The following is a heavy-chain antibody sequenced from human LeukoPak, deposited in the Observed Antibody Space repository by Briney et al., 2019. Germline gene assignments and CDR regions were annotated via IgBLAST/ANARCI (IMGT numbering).Heavy chain of an antibody. V-gene: IGHV1-46*01. J-gene: IGHJ4*02. D-gene: IGHD3-3*01. CDR2: INPSGGST. CDR1: GYTFTSYY. Sequence: ASVKVSCKASGYTFTSYYMHWVRQAPGQGLEWMEIINPSGGSTSYAQKFQGRVTMTRDTSTSTVYMELSSLRSEDTAVYYCARDRFESKGRYYDFWSGNPHSDYWGQGTLVTVSS. CDR3: ARDRFESKGRYYDFWSGNPHSDY.